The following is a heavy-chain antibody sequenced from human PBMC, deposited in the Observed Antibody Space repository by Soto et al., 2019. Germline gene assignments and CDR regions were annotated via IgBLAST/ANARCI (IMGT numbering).Heavy chain of an antibody. Sequence: SETLSLTCAISGDSVISSDWWTWVRQVPGGGLEWIGELFHTGETSYNPSLERRVTMSVDKSNNVFSLTLTSVTAADTAFYYCAKNRLPNCFDPWGQGILVTVSS. CDR2: LFHTGET. J-gene: IGHJ5*02. CDR1: GDSVISSDW. D-gene: IGHD2-15*01. V-gene: IGHV4-4*02. CDR3: AKNRLPNCFDP.